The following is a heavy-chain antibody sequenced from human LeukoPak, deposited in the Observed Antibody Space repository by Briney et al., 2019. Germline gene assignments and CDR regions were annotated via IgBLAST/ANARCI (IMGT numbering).Heavy chain of an antibody. Sequence: GASVKVSCKASGGTFSSYAISWVRQAPGQGLEWMGGIIPIFGTANYAQKFQGRVTITADESTSTAYMELSSLRSEDTAVYYCARDKHSYGQHFFDYWGQGTLVPVSS. CDR3: ARDKHSYGQHFFDY. J-gene: IGHJ4*02. D-gene: IGHD5-18*01. CDR1: GGTFSSYA. V-gene: IGHV1-69*13. CDR2: IIPIFGTA.